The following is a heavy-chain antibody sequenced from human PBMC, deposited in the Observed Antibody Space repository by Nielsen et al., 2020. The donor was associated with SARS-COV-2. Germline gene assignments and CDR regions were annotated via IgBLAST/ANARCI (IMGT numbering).Heavy chain of an antibody. CDR3: ASRRRSNYGRLDY. Sequence: SETLSLTCTVSGGSISSSSYYWGWIRQPPGKGLEWIGSIYYSGSTYYNPSLKSRVTISVDTSKNQFSLKLSSVTAADTAVYYCASRRRSNYGRLDYWGQGTLVTVSS. D-gene: IGHD4-11*01. CDR1: GGSISSSSYY. CDR2: IYYSGST. V-gene: IGHV4-39*01. J-gene: IGHJ4*02.